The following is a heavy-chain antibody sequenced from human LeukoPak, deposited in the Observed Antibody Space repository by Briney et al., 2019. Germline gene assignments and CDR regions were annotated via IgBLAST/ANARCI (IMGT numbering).Heavy chain of an antibody. V-gene: IGHV5-51*01. D-gene: IGHD6-13*01. CDR2: IYPGDSNT. J-gene: IGHJ4*02. Sequence: GESLKISCKGSGYNFASYWIAWVRQMPGKGLEWLGVIYPGDSNTRYSPSFQGQVTISADKSINTAYLQWSSLKASDTAMYYCARMVVIAAAGYCDYWGQGTLVTVSS. CDR1: GYNFASYW. CDR3: ARMVVIAAAGYCDY.